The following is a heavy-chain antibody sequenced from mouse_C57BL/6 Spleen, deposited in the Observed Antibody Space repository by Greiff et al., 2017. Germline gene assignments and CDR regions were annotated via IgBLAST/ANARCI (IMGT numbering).Heavy chain of an antibody. Sequence: EESGPGLVKPSQSLSLTCSVTGYSITSGYYWNWIRQFPGNKLEWMGYISYDGSNNYNPSLKNRISITRDTSKNQFFLKLNSVTTEDTATYYCARETTVVATEAMDYWGQGTSVTVSS. D-gene: IGHD1-1*01. CDR1: GYSITSGYY. CDR2: ISYDGSN. J-gene: IGHJ4*01. V-gene: IGHV3-6*01. CDR3: ARETTVVATEAMDY.